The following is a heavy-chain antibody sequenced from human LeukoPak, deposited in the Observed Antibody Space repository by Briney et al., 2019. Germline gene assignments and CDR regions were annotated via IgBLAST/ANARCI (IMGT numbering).Heavy chain of an antibody. CDR3: SLARSEYHYGMDV. CDR2: TYYRSKWYY. CDR1: GDSVSGISVA. Sequence: SQTLSLTCAISGDSVSGISVAWNWIRQSPSRGLEWLGRTYYRSKWYYEYAVSVKSRINISPDTSKNQFSLQLTSVTPEDTAVYYCSLARSEYHYGMDVWGQGTTVTVSS. V-gene: IGHV6-1*01. J-gene: IGHJ6*02.